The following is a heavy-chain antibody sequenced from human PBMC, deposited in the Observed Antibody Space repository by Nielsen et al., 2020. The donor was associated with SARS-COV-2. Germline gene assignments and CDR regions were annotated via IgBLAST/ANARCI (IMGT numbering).Heavy chain of an antibody. Sequence: GESLKISCAASGFTFSSYSMNWVRQAPGKGLEWVSSISSSSSYIYYADSVKGRFTISRDNAKNSLYLQMNSLRAEDTAVYYCARGEDFWMGGAYYFDYWGQGTLVTVSS. J-gene: IGHJ4*02. CDR2: ISSSSSYI. D-gene: IGHD3-3*01. CDR3: ARGEDFWMGGAYYFDY. CDR1: GFTFSSYS. V-gene: IGHV3-21*01.